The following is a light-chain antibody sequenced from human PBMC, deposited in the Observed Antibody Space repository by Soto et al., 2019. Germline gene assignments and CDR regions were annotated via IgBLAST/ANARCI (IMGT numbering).Light chain of an antibody. J-gene: IGKJ4*01. CDR2: AAS. CDR1: QSVTSSY. CDR3: QQYGYSPT. Sequence: EIVLTQSPGTLSLSPGERATLSCRASQSVTSSYLAWYQQKPGQAPRLLIYAASSRATGIPDRSSGSGSGKAFNLTISRMEPEDFAAYYCQQYGYSPTFGGGTKVDIK. V-gene: IGKV3-20*01.